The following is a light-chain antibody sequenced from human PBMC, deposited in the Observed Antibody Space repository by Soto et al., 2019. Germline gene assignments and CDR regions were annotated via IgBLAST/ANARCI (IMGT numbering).Light chain of an antibody. CDR2: WAS. CDR3: QQYYSTPQT. J-gene: IGKJ1*01. V-gene: IGKV4-1*01. Sequence: IVMMQYSPSLLVSLGGGAAIICNCSRRVLNRSNNKNYLAWYQQKPGQPPKLLIYWASTRESGVPDRFSGSGSGTDFTLTISSLQAEDVAVYYCQQYYSTPQTFGQGTKVDIK. CDR1: RRVLNRSNNKNY.